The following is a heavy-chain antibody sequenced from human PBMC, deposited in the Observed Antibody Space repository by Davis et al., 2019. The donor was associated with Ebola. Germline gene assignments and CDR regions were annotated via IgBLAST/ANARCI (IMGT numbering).Heavy chain of an antibody. CDR2: ISYDGSNK. D-gene: IGHD2-2*01. Sequence: PGGSLRLSCAASGFTFSSYGMHWVRQAPGKGLEWVAVISYDGSNKYYADSVKGRFTISRDNSKNTLYLQMNSLRAEDTAVYYCARTIKEDCSSTSCRRDYWGQGTLVTVSS. V-gene: IGHV3-30*03. CDR3: ARTIKEDCSSTSCRRDY. J-gene: IGHJ4*02. CDR1: GFTFSSYG.